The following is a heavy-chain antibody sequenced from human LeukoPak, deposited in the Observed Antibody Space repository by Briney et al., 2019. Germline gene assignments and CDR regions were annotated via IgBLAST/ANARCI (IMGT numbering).Heavy chain of an antibody. D-gene: IGHD5-24*01. V-gene: IGHV4-59*08. Sequence: SETLSLTCTVSGGSISSYYWSWIRQPPGKGLEWIGYIYYSGSTNYNPSLKSRVTISVDTSKNQFSLKLSSVTAADTAVYYCAXAVDGYRDFDYWGQGTLVTVSS. J-gene: IGHJ4*02. CDR1: GGSISSYY. CDR2: IYYSGST. CDR3: AXAVDGYRDFDY.